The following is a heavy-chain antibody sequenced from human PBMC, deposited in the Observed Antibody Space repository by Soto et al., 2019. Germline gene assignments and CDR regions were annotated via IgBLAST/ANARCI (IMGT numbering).Heavy chain of an antibody. CDR1: GFTFRDYA. D-gene: IGHD2-21*02. J-gene: IGHJ4*02. CDR2: IRTEAYGGAT. CDR3: SREHMAYCGGDCYPVY. Sequence: EVQLVESGGGLVQPGRSLRLSCTASGFTFRDYAMTWFRQAPGKGLEWVGLIRTEAYGGATEYAASVQGKFTISRDDSKXXVYLQMDSLKTEDTAVYYCSREHMAYCGGDCYPVYWGQGTLVSVSS. V-gene: IGHV3-49*03.